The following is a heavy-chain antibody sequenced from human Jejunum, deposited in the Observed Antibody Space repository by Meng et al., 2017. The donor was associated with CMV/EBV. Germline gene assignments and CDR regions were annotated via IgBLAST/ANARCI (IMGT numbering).Heavy chain of an antibody. Sequence: GSVSSGSYYWSWIRQPPGKGLEWIGYIYYRGSTNYNPSLKSRVNISVDTSKNQFSLKLSSVTAADTAVYYCARDGATYYDYGMDVWGQGTTVTVSS. D-gene: IGHD3-16*01. V-gene: IGHV4-61*01. CDR1: GSVSSGSYY. J-gene: IGHJ6*02. CDR3: ARDGATYYDYGMDV. CDR2: IYYRGST.